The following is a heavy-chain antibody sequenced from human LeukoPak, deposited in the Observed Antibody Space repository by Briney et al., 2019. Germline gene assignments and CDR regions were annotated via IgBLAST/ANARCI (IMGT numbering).Heavy chain of an antibody. CDR2: INPNSGGT. CDR1: GYTFTGFY. Sequence: ASVKVSCKASGYTFTGFYIHWVRQAPGQGLEWMGWINPNSGGTNYAQKFQSRVTMTRDTSIRTAYMELSRLTSDDTAVYYCARDLTDSGDSKWGQGTLVTVSS. D-gene: IGHD4-11*01. CDR3: ARDLTDSGDSK. V-gene: IGHV1-2*02. J-gene: IGHJ4*02.